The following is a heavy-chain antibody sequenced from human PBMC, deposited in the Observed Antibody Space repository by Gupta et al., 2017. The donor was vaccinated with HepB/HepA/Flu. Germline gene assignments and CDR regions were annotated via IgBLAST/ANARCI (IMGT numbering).Heavy chain of an antibody. Sequence: QVQLVQSGAEVKKPGSSVKVSCKASGGTFSSYAISWVRQAPGQGLEWMGGIIPIFGTANYAQKFQGRVTITADESTSTAYMELSSLRSEDTAVYYCARVGTKQDIVVVPAARPHYYYMDVWGKGTTVTVSS. CDR3: ARVGTKQDIVVVPAARPHYYYMDV. J-gene: IGHJ6*03. V-gene: IGHV1-69*01. CDR2: IIPIFGTA. D-gene: IGHD2-2*01. CDR1: GGTFSSYA.